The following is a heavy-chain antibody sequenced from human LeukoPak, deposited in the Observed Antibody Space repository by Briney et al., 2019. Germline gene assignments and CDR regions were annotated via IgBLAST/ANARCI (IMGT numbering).Heavy chain of an antibody. D-gene: IGHD1-14*01. J-gene: IGHJ6*03. Sequence: GASVKVSCKASGYTFTSYDINWVRQATGQGLEWMGWMNPNSGNTGYAQKFQGRVTITRNTSISTAYMELSSLRSEDTAVYYCARGPGSAFFAYYYYYMDVWGKGTTVTVSS. V-gene: IGHV1-8*03. CDR3: ARGPGSAFFAYYYYYMDV. CDR1: GYTFTSYD. CDR2: MNPNSGNT.